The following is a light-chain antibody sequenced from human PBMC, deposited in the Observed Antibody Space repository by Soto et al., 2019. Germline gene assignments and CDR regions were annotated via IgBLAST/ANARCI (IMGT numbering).Light chain of an antibody. CDR1: QSVLYSSNNKNY. CDR3: QQYYSTLT. J-gene: IGKJ4*01. V-gene: IGKV4-1*01. CDR2: WAS. Sequence: DIVMTQSPDSLAVSLGERATINCKSSQSVLYSSNNKNYLAWYQQKPGQHPKLLIYWASTQESGVPDRFSGSGSGTDFTLTISSLQAEDVAVYYCQQYYSTLTFGGGTKVEIK.